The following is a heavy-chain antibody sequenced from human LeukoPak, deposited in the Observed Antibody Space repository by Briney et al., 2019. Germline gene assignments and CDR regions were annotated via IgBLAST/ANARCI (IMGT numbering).Heavy chain of an antibody. CDR1: GGSFSGYY. Sequence: SETLSLTCAVYGGSFSGYYWSWIRQPPGKGLEWIGEINHSGSTNYNPSLKSRVTISVDTSKNQFSLKLSPVTAADTAVYYCARGLRGSSWIRGYFQHWGQGTLVTVSS. V-gene: IGHV4-34*01. CDR3: ARGLRGSSWIRGYFQH. CDR2: INHSGST. D-gene: IGHD6-13*01. J-gene: IGHJ1*01.